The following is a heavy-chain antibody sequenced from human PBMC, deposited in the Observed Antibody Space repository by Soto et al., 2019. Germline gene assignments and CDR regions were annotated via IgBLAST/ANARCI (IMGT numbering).Heavy chain of an antibody. D-gene: IGHD1-26*01. CDR3: ARYGVGGTTFFGYFDY. J-gene: IGHJ4*02. CDR2: IRYAGSNI. Sequence: QVQLVESGGGVVQPGRSLRLSCAASGLIFSGHGMDWVRQAPGKGLQWVAVIRYAGSNIYYADYVKGRFTISRDNSKNTLYLQMNSLRAEDTADYYCARYGVGGTTFFGYFDYWGQGALVTVSS. V-gene: IGHV3-33*01. CDR1: GLIFSGHG.